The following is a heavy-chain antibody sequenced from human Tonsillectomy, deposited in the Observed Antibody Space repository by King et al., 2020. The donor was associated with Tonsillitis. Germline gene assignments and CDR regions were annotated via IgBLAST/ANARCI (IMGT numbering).Heavy chain of an antibody. CDR3: TRKVASGDSQYYFDY. D-gene: IGHD4-17*01. Sequence: VQLVESGGGLVQPGRSLRLSCAASGFTFDNYAMHWVRQAPGKGLEWVSGISWNSGSVAYADSVKGRFTISRDNAKNSLYLQLNSLRAEDTALYYCTRKVASGDSQYYFDYWGQGTLVTVSS. V-gene: IGHV3-9*01. CDR2: ISWNSGSV. J-gene: IGHJ4*02. CDR1: GFTFDNYA.